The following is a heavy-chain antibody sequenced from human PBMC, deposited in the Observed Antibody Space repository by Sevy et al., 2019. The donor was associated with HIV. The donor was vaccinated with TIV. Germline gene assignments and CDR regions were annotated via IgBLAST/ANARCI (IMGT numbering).Heavy chain of an antibody. CDR1: GFTFSSYA. Sequence: GGSLRLSCAASGFTFSSYAMHWVRQAPGKGLEWVAVISYDGSNKYYADSVKGRFTISRDNSKNTLYLQMNSLRADDAAVYYCATYITMIVEGSGAFDIWGQGTMVTVSS. CDR3: ATYITMIVEGSGAFDI. D-gene: IGHD3-22*01. V-gene: IGHV3-30-3*01. CDR2: ISYDGSNK. J-gene: IGHJ3*02.